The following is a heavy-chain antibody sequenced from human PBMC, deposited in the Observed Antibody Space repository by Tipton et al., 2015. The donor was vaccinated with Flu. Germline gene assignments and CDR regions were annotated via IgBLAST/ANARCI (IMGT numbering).Heavy chain of an antibody. V-gene: IGHV4-59*12. D-gene: IGHD5-12*01. CDR1: GGSISSYY. Sequence: TLSLTCTVSGGSISSYYWSWIRQPPGKGLEWIGYIYYSGSTYYNPSLKSRVTISVDTSKNQFSLKLSSVTAADTAVYYCARGGATGEDYFDYWGQGTLVTVSS. CDR3: ARGGATGEDYFDY. J-gene: IGHJ4*02. CDR2: IYYSGST.